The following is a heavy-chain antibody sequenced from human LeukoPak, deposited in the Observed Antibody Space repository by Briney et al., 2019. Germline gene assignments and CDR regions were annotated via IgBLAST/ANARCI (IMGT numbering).Heavy chain of an antibody. Sequence: PGGSLRLSCAASGFTFSDYYMSWIRQAPGKGLEWVSYISSSGSTIYYADSVKGRFTISRDNAKNSLYLQMNSLRAEDTAVYYCAKVYGSGSDYFPDYWGQGTLVTVSS. J-gene: IGHJ4*02. CDR1: GFTFSDYY. V-gene: IGHV3-11*01. CDR2: ISSSGSTI. D-gene: IGHD3-10*01. CDR3: AKVYGSGSDYFPDY.